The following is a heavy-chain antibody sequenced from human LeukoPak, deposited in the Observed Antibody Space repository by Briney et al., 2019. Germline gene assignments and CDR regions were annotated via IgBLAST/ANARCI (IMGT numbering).Heavy chain of an antibody. Sequence: GTSLRLSCAASGFTFSSNGMHWVRQAPGKGLEWVAVIWYDGSKKNYADSVKGRFTISRDNSKNTLYLQMSSLRAEDTAVYYCARYASGYDWDYWGQGTLVTVSS. V-gene: IGHV3-33*01. CDR2: IWYDGSKK. CDR1: GFTFSSNG. D-gene: IGHD5-12*01. J-gene: IGHJ4*02. CDR3: ARYASGYDWDY.